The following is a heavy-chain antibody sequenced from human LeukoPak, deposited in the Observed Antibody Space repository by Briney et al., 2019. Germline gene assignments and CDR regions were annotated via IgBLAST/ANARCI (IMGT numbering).Heavy chain of an antibody. J-gene: IGHJ4*02. V-gene: IGHV3-7*01. CDR3: ARRRLVGATSLDY. Sequence: PGGSLRLSCAASGFTVSSNYMSWVRQAPGKGLEWVANIKQDGSEIYYVDYVKGRFTISRDNAKNSLYLQMNSLRAEDTAVYYCARRRLVGATSLDYWGQGTLVTVSS. CDR2: IKQDGSEI. CDR1: GFTVSSNY. D-gene: IGHD1-26*01.